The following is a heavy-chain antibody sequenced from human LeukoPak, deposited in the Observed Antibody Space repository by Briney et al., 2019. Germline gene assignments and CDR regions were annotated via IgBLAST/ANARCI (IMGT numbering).Heavy chain of an antibody. CDR3: ARGSRSGSYYDLDP. V-gene: IGHV1-18*01. CDR1: GGTFSSYA. Sequence: ASVKVSCKASGGTFSSYAISWVRQAPGQGLEWMGWISAYNGNTNYAQKLQGRVTMTTDTSTSTAYMELRSLRSDDTAVYYCARGSRSGSYYDLDPWGQGTLVTVSS. J-gene: IGHJ5*02. D-gene: IGHD1-26*01. CDR2: ISAYNGNT.